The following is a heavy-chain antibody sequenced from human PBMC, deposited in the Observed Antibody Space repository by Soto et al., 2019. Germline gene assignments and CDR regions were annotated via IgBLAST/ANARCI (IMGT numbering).Heavy chain of an antibody. CDR3: ARIGYCSGGSCLGYYYYGMDV. CDR2: IIPIFGTA. J-gene: IGHJ6*02. D-gene: IGHD2-15*01. CDR1: GGTFSSYA. Sequence: QVQLVQSGAEVKKPGSSVKVSCKASGGTFSSYAISWVRQAPGQGLEWMGGIIPIFGTANYAQKYQGRVTITADESTSTAYMELSSLRSEDTAVYYCARIGYCSGGSCLGYYYYGMDVWGHGTTVTVSS. V-gene: IGHV1-69*01.